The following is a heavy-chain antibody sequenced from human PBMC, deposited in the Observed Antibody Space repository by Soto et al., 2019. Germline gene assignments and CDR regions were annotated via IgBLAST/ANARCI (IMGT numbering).Heavy chain of an antibody. J-gene: IGHJ4*02. Sequence: PGGSLRLSCAASGFTFSSYAMHWVRQAPGKGLEWVAVISYDGSNKYYADSVKGRFTISRDNSKNTLYLQMNSLRAEDTAVYYCARDSRVPAAMHSAAGEIDYWGQGTQVTVSS. CDR1: GFTFSSYA. CDR3: ARDSRVPAAMHSAAGEIDY. CDR2: ISYDGSNK. D-gene: IGHD2-2*01. V-gene: IGHV3-30-3*01.